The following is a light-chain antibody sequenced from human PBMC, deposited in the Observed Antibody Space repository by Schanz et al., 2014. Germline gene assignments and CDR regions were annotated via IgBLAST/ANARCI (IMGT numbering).Light chain of an antibody. CDR1: QSVSSN. V-gene: IGKV3-15*01. CDR2: GAS. Sequence: EIVMTQSPATLSVSPGERATLSCRASQSVSSNLAWYQQKPGQAPRLLIYGASXXATGIPXXXSGSGSGTXXXLTISSLQSEDFAXXXCQQYNNWPPTYTFGXXXKLEIK. CDR3: QQYNNWPPTYT. J-gene: IGKJ2*01.